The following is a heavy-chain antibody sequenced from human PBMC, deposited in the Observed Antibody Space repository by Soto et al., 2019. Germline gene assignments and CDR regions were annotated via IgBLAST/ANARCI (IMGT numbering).Heavy chain of an antibody. CDR3: ARVGYSSSFGRYNWFDP. J-gene: IGHJ5*02. CDR2: INHSGST. Sequence: SETLSLTCAVYGGSFSGYYWSWIRQPPGKGLEWIGEINHSGSTNYNPSLKRRVTISVDTSKNQFSLKLSSVTAADTAVYYCARVGYSSSFGRYNWFDPWGQGTLVTFSS. V-gene: IGHV4-34*01. D-gene: IGHD6-13*01. CDR1: GGSFSGYY.